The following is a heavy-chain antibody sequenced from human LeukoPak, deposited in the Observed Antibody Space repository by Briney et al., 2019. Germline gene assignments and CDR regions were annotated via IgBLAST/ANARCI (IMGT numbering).Heavy chain of an antibody. V-gene: IGHV3-11*01. D-gene: IGHD6-13*01. CDR1: GFTFSDFH. CDR3: AREGSSSWFVNS. CDR2: ISGSAGTT. Sequence: GGSLRLSCAASGFTFSDFHMSWIRQAPGKGLEWVSYISGSAGTTYYAASVKGRFTSSRDNAKSSLYLQMNSLRAEDTAAYYCAREGSSSWFVNSWGQGTLVTVSS. J-gene: IGHJ4*02.